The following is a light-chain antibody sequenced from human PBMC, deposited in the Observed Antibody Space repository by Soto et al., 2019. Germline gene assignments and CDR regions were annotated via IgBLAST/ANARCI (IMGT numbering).Light chain of an antibody. V-gene: IGKV3-20*01. CDR3: QQYGSSLPLT. J-gene: IGKJ4*01. Sequence: EIVLAQSACTLSWSLGVRATLSCGASQTISSRYLTWYQQKPGQVPRLLIYGASSRATGIPERFSGSGSGTDFTPTISRLEPEDFAVYNCQQYGSSLPLTFGGGTKVDI. CDR2: GAS. CDR1: QTISSRY.